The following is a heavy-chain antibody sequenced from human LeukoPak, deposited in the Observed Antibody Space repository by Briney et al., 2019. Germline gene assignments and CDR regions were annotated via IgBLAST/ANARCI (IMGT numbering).Heavy chain of an antibody. CDR1: GGSFSGYY. J-gene: IGHJ6*02. CDR3: ARRLAVAGTWDYGMDV. D-gene: IGHD6-19*01. V-gene: IGHV4-34*01. Sequence: YPSETLSLTCAVYGGSFSGYYWSWIRQPPGKGLEWIGEINHSGSTNYNPSLKSRVTISVDTSKNQFSLKLSSVTAADTAVYYCARRLAVAGTWDYGMDVWGQGTTVTVSS. CDR2: INHSGST.